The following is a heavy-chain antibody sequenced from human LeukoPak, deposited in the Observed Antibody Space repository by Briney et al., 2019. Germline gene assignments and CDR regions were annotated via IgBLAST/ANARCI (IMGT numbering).Heavy chain of an antibody. Sequence: GGSLRLSCAAFSGYWMTWVRQAPGKGLEWVANIKQDGSEKYYVDSVKGRFTISRDNAKNSLFLQMNSLRAEDTAVYYCARGRGYSYGNLLYWGQGTLVTVSS. CDR2: IKQDGSEK. CDR1: SGYW. V-gene: IGHV3-7*01. CDR3: ARGRGYSYGNLLY. J-gene: IGHJ4*02. D-gene: IGHD5-18*01.